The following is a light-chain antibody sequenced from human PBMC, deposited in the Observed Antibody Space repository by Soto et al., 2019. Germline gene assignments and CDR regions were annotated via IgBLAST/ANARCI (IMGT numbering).Light chain of an antibody. J-gene: IGKJ1*01. CDR2: GTS. CDR1: QTISSNY. CDR3: QQYVSWT. Sequence: EIVLTQSPGTLSVSPGERAILSCRASQTISSNYLAWYQQKPGQALSLLIYGTSSRATGIPDRFSGSGSGKDFTLTIIRLEPEDSAIYYCQQYVSWTFGQGTKVEIK. V-gene: IGKV3-20*01.